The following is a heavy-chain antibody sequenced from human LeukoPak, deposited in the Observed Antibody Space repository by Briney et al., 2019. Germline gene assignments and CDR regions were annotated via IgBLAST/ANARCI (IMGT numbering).Heavy chain of an antibody. J-gene: IGHJ5*02. CDR3: ASGSGDYGDYFNWFDP. CDR2: ISSSSSYI. CDR1: GFTFSSYS. Sequence: GGSLRLSCAASGFTFSSYSMNWVRLAPGKGLEWVSSISSSSSYIYYADSVKGRFTISRDNAKNSLYLQMNSLRAEDTAVYYCASGSGDYGDYFNWFDPWGQGTLVTVSS. V-gene: IGHV3-21*01. D-gene: IGHD4-17*01.